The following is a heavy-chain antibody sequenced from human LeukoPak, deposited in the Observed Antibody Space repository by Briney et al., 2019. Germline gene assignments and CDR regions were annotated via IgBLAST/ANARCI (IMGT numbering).Heavy chain of an antibody. J-gene: IGHJ4*02. V-gene: IGHV1-46*01. CDR2: INPSGGST. D-gene: IGHD3-10*01. CDR3: ARDIYTSGSLGY. CDR1: GYSFTSYY. Sequence: ASVKVSCKASGYSFTSYYIHWVRQAPGQGLEWMGIINPSGGSTSYAPKFQGRVTMTRDTSTSTVYMELSSLRSEDTAVYYCARDIYTSGSLGYWGQGTLVTASS.